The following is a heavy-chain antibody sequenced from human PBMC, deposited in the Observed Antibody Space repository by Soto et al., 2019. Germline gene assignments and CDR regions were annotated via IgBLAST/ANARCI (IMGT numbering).Heavy chain of an antibody. V-gene: IGHV1-3*01. J-gene: IGHJ6*02. CDR1: GYTFTSYA. Sequence: ASVKVSCKASGYTFTSYAMHWVRQAPGQRLEWMGWINAGSGNTEYAQTFQGRVTMTRNTSVSTAYMELSSLRSEDTAVYYCARVLNWASYYDFWSGYYNYYYYGMDVWGQGTTVTVSS. D-gene: IGHD3-3*01. CDR2: INAGSGNT. CDR3: ARVLNWASYYDFWSGYYNYYYYGMDV.